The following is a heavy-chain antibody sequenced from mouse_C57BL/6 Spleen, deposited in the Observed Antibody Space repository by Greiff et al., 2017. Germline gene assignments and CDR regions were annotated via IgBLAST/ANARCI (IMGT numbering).Heavy chain of an antibody. CDR3: ATSLYDYGSRDYAMDY. CDR2: IDPSDSYT. V-gene: IGHV1-69*01. D-gene: IGHD1-1*01. Sequence: VQLQQSGAELVMPGASVKLSCKASGYTFTSYWMHWVKQRPGQGLEWIGEIDPSDSYTNYNQKFKGKSTLTVDKSSRTAYMQLSSLTSEDSAVYYCATSLYDYGSRDYAMDYWGQGTSVTVSS. J-gene: IGHJ4*01. CDR1: GYTFTSYW.